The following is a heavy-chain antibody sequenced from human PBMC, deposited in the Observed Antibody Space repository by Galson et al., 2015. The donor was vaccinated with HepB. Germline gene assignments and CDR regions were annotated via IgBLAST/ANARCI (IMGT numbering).Heavy chain of an antibody. V-gene: IGHV1-69*04. CDR1: GGTFSSYA. CDR3: ATNDHMVRGFY. D-gene: IGHD3-10*01. J-gene: IGHJ4*02. Sequence: SVKVSCKASGGTFSSYAISWVRQAPGQGLEWMGRIIPILGIANYAQKFQGRVTITAGKSTSTAYMELSSLRSEDTAVYYCATNDHMVRGFYWGQGTLVTVSS. CDR2: IIPILGIA.